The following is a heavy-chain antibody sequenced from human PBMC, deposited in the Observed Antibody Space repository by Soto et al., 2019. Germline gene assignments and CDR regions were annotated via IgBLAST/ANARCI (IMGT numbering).Heavy chain of an antibody. J-gene: IGHJ4*02. Sequence: GGSLRLSCAASGFTLSNSWMHWVRQVSGKGLEWVSRINADGTSTSYADSVKGRFTISRDNAKNTLYLHVNSLRAEDTAVYYCVKVLARGVGVPRCYFHSWCPGALVTVS. D-gene: IGHD2-2*01. CDR3: VKVLARGVGVPRCYFHS. CDR2: INADGTST. V-gene: IGHV3-74*01. CDR1: GFTLSNSW.